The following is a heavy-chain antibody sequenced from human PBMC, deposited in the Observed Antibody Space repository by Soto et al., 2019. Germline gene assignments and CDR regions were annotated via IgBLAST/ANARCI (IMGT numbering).Heavy chain of an antibody. Sequence: GGSLRLSCAASGFTFTSFSITWVRQAPWKGLEWVSTISGSGVSTCYADSVKRRFTISRDNSKNTLYLQMDSLRAEDTAVYYCAKAFLRGGGTPLGVFDIWGRGTMVAV. J-gene: IGHJ3*02. D-gene: IGHD1-7*01. V-gene: IGHV3-23*01. CDR3: AKAFLRGGGTPLGVFDI. CDR2: ISGSGVST. CDR1: GFTFTSFS.